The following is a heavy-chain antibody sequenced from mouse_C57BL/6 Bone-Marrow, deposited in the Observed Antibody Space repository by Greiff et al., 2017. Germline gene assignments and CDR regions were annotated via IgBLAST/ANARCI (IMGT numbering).Heavy chain of an antibody. CDR3: ARTNYYGSSPWFAY. J-gene: IGHJ3*01. CDR2: IYPGDGDT. CDR1: GYAFSGSW. D-gene: IGHD1-1*01. V-gene: IGHV1-82*01. Sequence: VQLQQSGPELVKPGASVKISCKASGYAFSGSWMNWVKQRPGKGLEWIGRIYPGDGDTNYNGKFKGKATLTADKSSSTAYMQLSSLTSEDSAVYFCARTNYYGSSPWFAYWGQGTLVTVSA.